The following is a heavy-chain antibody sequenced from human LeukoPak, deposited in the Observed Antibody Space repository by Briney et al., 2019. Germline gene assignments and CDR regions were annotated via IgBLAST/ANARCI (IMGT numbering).Heavy chain of an antibody. CDR2: ISAYNGNT. J-gene: IGHJ4*02. D-gene: IGHD3-10*01. CDR3: ASPMNYYGSGSYYNPLGFDY. V-gene: IGHV1-18*04. Sequence: ASVKVSCKASGYTFTSYGISWVRQAPGPGLEWMGWISAYNGNTNYAQKLQGRVTMTTDTSTSTAYMELRSLRSDDTAVYYCASPMNYYGSGSYYNPLGFDYWGQGTLVTVSS. CDR1: GYTFTSYG.